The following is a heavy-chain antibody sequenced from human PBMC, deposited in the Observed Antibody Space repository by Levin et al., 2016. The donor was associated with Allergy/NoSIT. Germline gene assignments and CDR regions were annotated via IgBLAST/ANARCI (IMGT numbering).Heavy chain of an antibody. V-gene: IGHV4-59*01. D-gene: IGHD2-2*01. Sequence: RQAPGKGLEWIGYIYYSGSTNYNPSLKSRVTISVDTSKNQFSLKLSSVTAADTAVYYCARGGIKEYQLLWGPYYYYYGMDVWGQGTTVTVSS. J-gene: IGHJ6*02. CDR2: IYYSGST. CDR3: ARGGIKEYQLLWGPYYYYYGMDV.